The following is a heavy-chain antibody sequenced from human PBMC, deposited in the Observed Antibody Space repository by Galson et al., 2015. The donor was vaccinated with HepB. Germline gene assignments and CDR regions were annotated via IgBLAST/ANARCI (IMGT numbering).Heavy chain of an antibody. D-gene: IGHD6-19*01. V-gene: IGHV1-69*13. CDR1: GGTFSSYA. CDR3: ARAGEVAVAEDYFDY. CDR2: IIPIFGTA. Sequence: SVKVSCKASGGTFSSYAISWVRQAPGQGLEWMGGIIPIFGTANYAQKFQGRVTITADESTSTAYMELSSLRSEDTAVYYCARAGEVAVAEDYFDYWGQGNLVTVSS. J-gene: IGHJ4*02.